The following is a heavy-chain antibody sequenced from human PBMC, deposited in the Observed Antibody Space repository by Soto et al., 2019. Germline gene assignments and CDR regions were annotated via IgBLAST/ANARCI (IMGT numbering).Heavy chain of an antibody. Sequence: QVQLVQSGAEVKKPGSSVKVSCKASGGTFSSYAISWVRQAPGQGLEWMGGIIPIFGTANYAQKFQGRVTITADESTSTAYIELSSLRSDDTAVYYCATASPPYDSTPTGFDIWGQGTIVTVSA. D-gene: IGHD3-22*01. V-gene: IGHV1-69*01. CDR1: GGTFSSYA. CDR3: ATASPPYDSTPTGFDI. CDR2: IIPIFGTA. J-gene: IGHJ3*02.